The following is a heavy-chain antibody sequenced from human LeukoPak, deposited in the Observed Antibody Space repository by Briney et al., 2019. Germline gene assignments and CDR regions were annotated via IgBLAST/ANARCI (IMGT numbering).Heavy chain of an antibody. CDR3: ARGTDYFDWLSSHALDY. D-gene: IGHD3-9*01. Sequence: PSETLSLTCAVYGGSFSGYYWSWIRQPPGKGLERLGEINHSGSTNYNPSLKSRVTISVDTSKNQFSLKLSSVTAADTAVYYCARGTDYFDWLSSHALDYWGQGTLVTVSS. V-gene: IGHV4-34*01. J-gene: IGHJ4*02. CDR1: GGSFSGYY. CDR2: INHSGST.